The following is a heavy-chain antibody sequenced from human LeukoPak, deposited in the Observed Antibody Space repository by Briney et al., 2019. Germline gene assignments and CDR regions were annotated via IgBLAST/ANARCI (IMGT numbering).Heavy chain of an antibody. CDR1: GFTFSSHA. CDR2: ISGSGGST. V-gene: IGHV3-23*01. D-gene: IGHD3-10*01. J-gene: IGHJ4*02. CDR3: AKDPSYGSGSYYAL. Sequence: GGSLRLSCAASGFTFSSHAMSWVRQAPGKGLEWVSAISGSGGSTYYADSVKGRFTISRDNSKNTLYLQMNSLRAEDTAVYYCAKDPSYGSGSYYALWGQGTLVTASS.